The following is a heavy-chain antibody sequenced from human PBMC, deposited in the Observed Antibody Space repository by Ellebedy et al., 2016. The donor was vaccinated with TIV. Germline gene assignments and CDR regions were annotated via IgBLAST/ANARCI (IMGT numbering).Heavy chain of an antibody. Sequence: MPGGSLRLSCTVSGGSISSSSHYWGWIRQPPGKGLEWIGSVYSSGGTYSNPSLKSRVTISVDTSKNQFSLKLRSGTDADTAVYYCARHGGYCGGGSCYQSPEYFQHWGQGTLVTVPS. D-gene: IGHD2-15*01. CDR1: GGSISSSSHY. CDR2: VYSSGGT. V-gene: IGHV4-39*01. J-gene: IGHJ1*01. CDR3: ARHGGYCGGGSCYQSPEYFQH.